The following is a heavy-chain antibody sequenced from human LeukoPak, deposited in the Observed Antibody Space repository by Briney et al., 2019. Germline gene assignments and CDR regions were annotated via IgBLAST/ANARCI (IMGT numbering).Heavy chain of an antibody. CDR2: ISGYNGNT. CDR1: GYPFTRYG. CDR3: ARDRATVVTDEDGEFDY. V-gene: IGHV1-18*01. J-gene: IGHJ4*02. Sequence: ASVKVSCKASGYPFTRYGISWVRQAPGQGLEWIGWISGYNGNTKYAEKHQGRITMTTDTSTSTAYMDLRSLRSDDTAVYYCARDRATVVTDEDGEFDYWGQGTLVTVSS. D-gene: IGHD4-23*01.